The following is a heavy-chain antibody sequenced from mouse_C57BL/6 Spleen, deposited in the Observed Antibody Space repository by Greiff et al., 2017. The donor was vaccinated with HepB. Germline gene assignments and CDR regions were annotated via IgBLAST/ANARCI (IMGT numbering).Heavy chain of an antibody. V-gene: IGHV1-74*01. CDR3: AIRGFCTTVVDY. D-gene: IGHD1-1*01. J-gene: IGHJ2*01. CDR2: IHPSDSDT. CDR1: GYTFTSYW. Sequence: QQPGAELVKPGASVKVSCKASGYTFTSYWMHWVKQRPGQGLEWSGRIHPSDSDTNYNQKFKGKATLTVDKSSSTAYMQLSSLTSEDSAVYYCAIRGFCTTVVDYWGQGTTLTVSS.